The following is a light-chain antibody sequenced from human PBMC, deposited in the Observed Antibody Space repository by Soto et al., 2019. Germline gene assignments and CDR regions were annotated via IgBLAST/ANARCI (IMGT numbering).Light chain of an antibody. Sequence: QSVLTQPPSASGTPGQRVTISCSGTSSDIGGYNSVSWYQQHPGKAPKLVIYAVSNRPSGVSSRFSGSKSGNTASLTMSGLQAEDEATYYCSSYTTSSTLLIFGGGTKLTVL. CDR3: SSYTTSSTLLI. CDR1: SSDIGGYNS. V-gene: IGLV2-14*01. J-gene: IGLJ2*01. CDR2: AVS.